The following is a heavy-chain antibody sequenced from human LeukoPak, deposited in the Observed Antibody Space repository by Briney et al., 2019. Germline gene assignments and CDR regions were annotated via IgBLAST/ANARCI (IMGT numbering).Heavy chain of an antibody. CDR2: IYYIGGT. Sequence: KSSETLSLTCTVSGDSVSRSSYYWTWIRQPPGKGLEWIGYIYYIGGTNYNPSLRSRLTMSVDTSKNQFSLRLSSVIAADTAVYYCARYYDSTGSFDYWGQGTLVTVSS. CDR3: ARYYDSTGSFDY. D-gene: IGHD3-22*01. V-gene: IGHV4-61*01. CDR1: GDSVSRSSYY. J-gene: IGHJ4*02.